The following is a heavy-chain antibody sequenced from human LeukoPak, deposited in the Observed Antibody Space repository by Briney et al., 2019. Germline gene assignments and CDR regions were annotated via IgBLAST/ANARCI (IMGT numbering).Heavy chain of an antibody. D-gene: IGHD3-22*01. CDR1: GYSINNRYY. J-gene: IGHJ4*02. CDR2: IYHSGST. CDR3: ARLSGYYYSPIDY. Sequence: SETLSLTCTVSGYSINNRYYWGWIRQPPGKGLEWIGSIYHSGSTNYNPSLKSRVTISVDTSKNQFSLKLSSVTAADTAVYYCARLSGYYYSPIDYWGQGTLVTVSS. V-gene: IGHV4-38-2*02.